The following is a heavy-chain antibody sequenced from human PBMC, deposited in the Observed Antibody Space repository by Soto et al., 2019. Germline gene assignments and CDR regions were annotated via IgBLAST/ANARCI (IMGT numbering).Heavy chain of an antibody. Sequence: QVQLVQSGAEVKKPGSSVKVSCKASGGTFSSYAISWVRQAPGQGLEWMGGIIPIFGTANYAQKFQGRVRITEDESTSTAYMELSSLRSEDTAVYYCARGRRYYDFWSGYYPDYYYYYGMDVWGQGTTVTVSS. V-gene: IGHV1-69*01. CDR3: ARGRRYYDFWSGYYPDYYYYYGMDV. D-gene: IGHD3-3*01. CDR1: GGTFSSYA. J-gene: IGHJ6*02. CDR2: IIPIFGTA.